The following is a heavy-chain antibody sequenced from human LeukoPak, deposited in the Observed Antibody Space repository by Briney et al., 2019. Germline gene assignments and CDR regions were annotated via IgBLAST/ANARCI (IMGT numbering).Heavy chain of an antibody. J-gene: IGHJ4*02. V-gene: IGHV4-59*01. D-gene: IGHD3-9*01. CDR2: IYYSWST. CDR3: ARGLILTPDY. CDR1: GGSISSYY. Sequence: PSETLSLTCTVSGGSISSYYWSWIRQPPGQGLEWIGYIYYSWSTNYNPSLKSRVTISVDTSKNQFSLKLSSVTAADTAVYYCARGLILTPDYWGQGTLVTVSS.